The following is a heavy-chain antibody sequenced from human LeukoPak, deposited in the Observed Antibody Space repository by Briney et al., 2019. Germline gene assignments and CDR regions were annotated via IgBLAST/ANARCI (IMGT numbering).Heavy chain of an antibody. Sequence: GGSLRLSCAASGFTFSSYNMNWVRQAPGKGLEWVSSISSSSSYIYYADSVKGRFTISRDNAKNSLYLQMNSLRAEDTAVYYCARADYYDSSGYYAVSWFDPWGQGTLVTVSS. J-gene: IGHJ5*02. CDR2: ISSSSSYI. CDR1: GFTFSSYN. CDR3: ARADYYDSSGYYAVSWFDP. D-gene: IGHD3-22*01. V-gene: IGHV3-21*01.